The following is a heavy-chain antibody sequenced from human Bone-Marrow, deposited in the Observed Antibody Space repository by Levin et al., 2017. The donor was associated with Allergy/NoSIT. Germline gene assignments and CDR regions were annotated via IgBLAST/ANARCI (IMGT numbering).Heavy chain of an antibody. Sequence: QPGGSLRLSCAASGFTVSNTYMNWVRQAPGKGLEWVSLIYTGGSTDYADSVKGRFSISRDNFANTLHLQMNSLRVDDTAVYYCLTTSGYWGQGTLVTVSS. D-gene: IGHD1-1*01. CDR1: GFTVSNTY. CDR3: LTTSGY. CDR2: IYTGGST. V-gene: IGHV3-53*01. J-gene: IGHJ4*02.